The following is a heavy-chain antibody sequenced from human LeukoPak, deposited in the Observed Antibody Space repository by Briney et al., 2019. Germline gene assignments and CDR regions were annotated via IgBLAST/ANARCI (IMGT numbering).Heavy chain of an antibody. CDR3: AREVPRLVGPTRLDY. Sequence: SETLSLTCTVSGGSISSYYWSWIRQPPGKGLEWIGYIYYSGSTNYNPSLKSRVSLLLDTSRNQFSLKLRFVTAADTAVYFCAREVPRLVGPTRLDYWGQGTLVTVSS. CDR2: IYYSGST. J-gene: IGHJ4*02. CDR1: GGSISSYY. D-gene: IGHD1-26*01. V-gene: IGHV4-59*12.